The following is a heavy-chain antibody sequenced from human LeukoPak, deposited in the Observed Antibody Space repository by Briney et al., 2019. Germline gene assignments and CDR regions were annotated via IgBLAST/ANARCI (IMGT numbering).Heavy chain of an antibody. Sequence: PGGSLRLSCAASGFTFSSYAMSWVRQAPGKGLEWVSAISGSGGSTYYADSVKGRFTISRDNSKNTLYLQMNSLRAEDTAVYYCARGRGGPGYYYFDYWGQGTLVTVSS. CDR3: ARGRGGPGYYYFDY. CDR2: ISGSGGST. V-gene: IGHV3-23*01. J-gene: IGHJ4*02. CDR1: GFTFSSYA. D-gene: IGHD2-21*02.